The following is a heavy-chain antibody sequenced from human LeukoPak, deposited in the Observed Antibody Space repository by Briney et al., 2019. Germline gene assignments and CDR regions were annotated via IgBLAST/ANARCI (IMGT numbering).Heavy chain of an antibody. CDR3: ARKRVTIFGVVTPLYNWFDP. D-gene: IGHD3-3*01. Sequence: PSETLSLTCAVYGGSFSGYYWSWIRQPPGKGLEWIGEINHSGSTNYNPSLKSRVTISVDTSKNQFSLKLSSVTAADTAVYYCARKRVTIFGVVTPLYNWFDPWGQGTLVTVSS. CDR1: GGSFSGYY. V-gene: IGHV4-34*01. J-gene: IGHJ5*02. CDR2: INHSGST.